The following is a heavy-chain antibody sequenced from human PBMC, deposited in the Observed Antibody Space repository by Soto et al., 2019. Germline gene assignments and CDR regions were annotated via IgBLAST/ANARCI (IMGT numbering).Heavy chain of an antibody. D-gene: IGHD6-6*01. V-gene: IGHV4-30-2*01. CDR3: ARTSRFDS. CDR2: IYHSGST. J-gene: IGHJ4*02. CDR1: GGSIIGGGYT. Sequence: PSETLSLTCAVSGGSIIGGGYTWSWIRQPPGKGLEWIGEIYHSGSTYHNPSLKSRVTMSVDTSKNQFSLKLNSVTAADTAVYYCARTSRFDSWGQGTLVTVSS.